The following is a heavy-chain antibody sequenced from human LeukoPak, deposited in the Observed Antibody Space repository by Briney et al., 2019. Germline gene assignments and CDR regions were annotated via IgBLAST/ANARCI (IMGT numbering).Heavy chain of an antibody. J-gene: IGHJ4*02. CDR2: SSNKASSYTT. V-gene: IGHV3-72*01. Sequence: GGSQRLSCAASVLKFSYYYIDCVRKARGEGVEGVGRSSNKASSYTTEYAASVKGRFTISRDVSVRSLYLRMNSLRTDDTAVYYCAKGTDRTSGSYFWGQGTLVTVSS. CDR3: AKGTDRTSGSYF. CDR1: VLKFSYYY. D-gene: IGHD1-26*01.